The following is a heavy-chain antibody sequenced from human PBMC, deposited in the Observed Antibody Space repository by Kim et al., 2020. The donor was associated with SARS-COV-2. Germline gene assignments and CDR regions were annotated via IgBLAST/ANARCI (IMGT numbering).Heavy chain of an antibody. V-gene: IGHV1-3*01. Sequence: KFQGRVPLTRDTSASTAYMELSSLRSEDTAVYFCARVAIAVSFSYYGMDVWGQGTTVTVSS. J-gene: IGHJ6*02. CDR3: ARVAIAVSFSYYGMDV.